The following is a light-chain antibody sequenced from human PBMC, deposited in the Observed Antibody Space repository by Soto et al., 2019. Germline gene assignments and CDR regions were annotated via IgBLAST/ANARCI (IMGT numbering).Light chain of an antibody. J-gene: IGKJ4*01. CDR2: GAS. CDR3: QQLYIYPPT. CDR1: QDISNF. Sequence: IQLTQSPSSLSASLGDRFSITCRASQDISNFLAWYQQKPGKXPKXXIYGASALQGGVPSRFSGSGSGTDLTITVSGLQPEDFATYYCQQLYIYPPTFGGGTKVDIK. V-gene: IGKV1-9*01.